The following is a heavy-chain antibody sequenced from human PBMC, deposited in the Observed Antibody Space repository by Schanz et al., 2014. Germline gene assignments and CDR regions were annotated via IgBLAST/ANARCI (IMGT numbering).Heavy chain of an antibody. V-gene: IGHV3-23*04. J-gene: IGHJ3*02. D-gene: IGHD3-10*01. CDR3: AKGRFGELSAFDI. CDR1: GFSVGNKY. CDR2: ISGSGGST. Sequence: EVQLVESGGGLVQPGGSLRLSCAASGFSVGNKYMNWVRQAPGKGLEWVSAISGSGGSTYYADSVKGRFTISRDNSKNTLYLQMNSLRAEDTAVYYCAKGRFGELSAFDICGQGTLVTVSS.